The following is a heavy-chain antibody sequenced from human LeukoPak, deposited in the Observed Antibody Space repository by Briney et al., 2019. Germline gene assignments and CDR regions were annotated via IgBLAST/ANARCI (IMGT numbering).Heavy chain of an antibody. V-gene: IGHV4-61*01. D-gene: IGHD3-22*01. J-gene: IGHJ4*02. CDR2: IYYSGST. CDR3: ARVGDDSSGYYGY. CDR1: GGSINSSSYY. Sequence: SETLSLTCTVSGGSINSSSYYWSWIRQSPGRGLEWIGYIYYSGSTNYNPSLKSRVTISVDTSKNQFSLKLSSVTAADTAVYYCARVGDDSSGYYGYWGQGTLVTVSS.